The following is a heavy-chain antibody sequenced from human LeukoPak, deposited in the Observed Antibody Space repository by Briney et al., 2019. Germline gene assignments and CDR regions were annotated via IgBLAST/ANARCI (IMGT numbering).Heavy chain of an antibody. CDR2: ISYDGSNK. D-gene: IGHD6-19*01. J-gene: IGHJ4*02. V-gene: IGHV3-30*04. CDR1: GFTFSSYA. CDR3: AKDGVAGKIMYYFDY. Sequence: GGSLRLSCAASGFTFSSYAMHWVRQAPGKGLEWVAVISYDGSNKYYADSVKGRFTISRDNSKNTLYLQMNSLRAEDTAVYYCAKDGVAGKIMYYFDYWGQGTLVTVSS.